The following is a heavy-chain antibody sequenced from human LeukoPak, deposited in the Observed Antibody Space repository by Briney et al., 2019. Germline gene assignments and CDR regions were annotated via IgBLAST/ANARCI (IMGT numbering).Heavy chain of an antibody. V-gene: IGHV3-7*01. CDR3: ARDKVVGATNFDY. CDR2: IKQDGSEK. CDR1: GFTFNNYW. Sequence: GGSLRLSCAASGFTFNNYWMSWVRQVRQAPGKGLEWVANIKQDGSEKYYVDSVKGRFTISRDNAKNSLYLQKNSLRAEDTAVYYCARDKVVGATNFDYWGQGTLVTVSS. J-gene: IGHJ4*02. D-gene: IGHD1-26*01.